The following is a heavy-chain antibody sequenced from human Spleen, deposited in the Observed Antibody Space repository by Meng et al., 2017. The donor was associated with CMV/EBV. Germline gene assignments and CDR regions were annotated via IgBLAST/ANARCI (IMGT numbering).Heavy chain of an antibody. V-gene: IGHV3-30-3*01. CDR1: GFTFSSYA. CDR3: ARDGSWKTFDY. Sequence: LSCAASGFTFSSYAMHWVRQAPGKGLEWVAVISYDGSNKYYADSVKGRFTISRDNSKNTLYLQMNSLRAEDTAVYYCARDGSWKTFDYWGQGTLVTV. CDR2: ISYDGSNK. D-gene: IGHD1-26*01. J-gene: IGHJ4*02.